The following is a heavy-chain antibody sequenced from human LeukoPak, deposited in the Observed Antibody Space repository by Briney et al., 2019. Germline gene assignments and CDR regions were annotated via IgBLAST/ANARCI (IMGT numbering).Heavy chain of an antibody. J-gene: IGHJ4*02. Sequence: PGRSLRLSCAASGFTFSSYAMHWVRQAPGKGLEWVAVIAYDGSNKYYADSVKGRFTISRDNSKNTLYLQMNSLRAEDTAVYYCAREFYGGQYFDYWGQGTLVTVSS. V-gene: IGHV3-30-3*01. CDR1: GFTFSSYA. CDR3: AREFYGGQYFDY. D-gene: IGHD4-17*01. CDR2: IAYDGSNK.